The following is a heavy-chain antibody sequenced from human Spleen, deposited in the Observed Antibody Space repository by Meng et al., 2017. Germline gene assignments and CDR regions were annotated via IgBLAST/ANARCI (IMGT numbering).Heavy chain of an antibody. D-gene: IGHD1-26*01. CDR3: ARQWGGSYR. CDR1: GYSISSGLY. J-gene: IGHJ4*02. V-gene: IGHV4-38-2*02. CDR2: IYHSGNT. Sequence: SETLSLTCTVSGYSISSGLYWGWIRQPPGKGLEWIGSIYHSGNTNYNPSLKSRVTISVDPSKNQFSLKLSSVTAADTAVYYCARQWGGSYRGGQGTLVTVSS.